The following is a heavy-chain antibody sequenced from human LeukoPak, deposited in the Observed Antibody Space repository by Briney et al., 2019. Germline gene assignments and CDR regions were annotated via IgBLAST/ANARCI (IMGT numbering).Heavy chain of an antibody. V-gene: IGHV3-30*02. D-gene: IGHD6-19*01. CDR2: IRYDGSNK. Sequence: GGSLRLSCAASGFTFSSYGMHWVRQAPGKGLEWVAFIRYDGSNKYYADSVKGRFTISRDNSKNTLYLQMNSLRAEDTAVYYCAKVHVPVAGKGPPEYWGQGTLVTVSS. CDR1: GFTFSSYG. J-gene: IGHJ4*02. CDR3: AKVHVPVAGKGPPEY.